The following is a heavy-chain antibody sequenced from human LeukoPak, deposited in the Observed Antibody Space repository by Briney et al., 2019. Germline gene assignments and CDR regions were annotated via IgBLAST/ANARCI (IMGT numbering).Heavy chain of an antibody. CDR3: ARDIWQQLVPGN. CDR2: IKQDGSEK. CDR1: GVSISSYW. V-gene: IGHV3-7*03. J-gene: IGHJ4*02. Sequence: WETLTLTCTASGVSISSYWMSWVRQPPGKGLEWVANIKQDGSEKYYVDSVKGRFTISRDNDKNSLYLQMNSLGAEDTVVYYCARDIWQQLVPGNWGQGTLVTVSS. D-gene: IGHD6-13*01.